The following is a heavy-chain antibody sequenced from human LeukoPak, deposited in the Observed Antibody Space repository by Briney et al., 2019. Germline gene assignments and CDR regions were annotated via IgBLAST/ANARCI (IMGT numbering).Heavy chain of an antibody. CDR2: ISAYNGNT. CDR1: GYTFTGYY. J-gene: IGHJ4*02. D-gene: IGHD2-21*01. CDR3: ARSSSVTIPDYYFDY. V-gene: IGHV1-18*04. Sequence: GASVKVSCKASGYTFTGYYMHWVRQAPGQGREWMGWISAYNGNTNYAQKLQGRVTMTTDTSTSTAYMELRSLRSDDTAVYYCARSSSVTIPDYYFDYRGQGTLVTVSS.